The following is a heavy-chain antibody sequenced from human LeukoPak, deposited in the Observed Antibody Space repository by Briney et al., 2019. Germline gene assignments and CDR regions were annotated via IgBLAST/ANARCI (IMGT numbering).Heavy chain of an antibody. D-gene: IGHD4-23*01. Sequence: GGSLRLSCAASGFTFSSYAMSWVRQAPGKGLEWVSAISGSGGSTYYADSVKGRFTISRDNSKNTLYLQMNSLKASDTAMYYCARRSYGGKDFDNWGQGTLVTVSS. CDR1: GFTFSSYA. CDR3: ARRSYGGKDFDN. V-gene: IGHV3-23*01. CDR2: ISGSGGST. J-gene: IGHJ4*02.